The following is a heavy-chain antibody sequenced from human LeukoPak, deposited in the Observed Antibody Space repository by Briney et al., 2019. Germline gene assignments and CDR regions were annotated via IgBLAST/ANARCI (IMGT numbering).Heavy chain of an antibody. J-gene: IGHJ6*04. CDR2: IRSKAYGGTT. Sequence: GSLRLSCTASGFTFGDYAMSWVRQAPGKGLEWVGFIRSKAYGGTTEYAASVKGRFTISRDDSKSIAYLQMNSLKTEDTAVYYCTRDLKNLGNYYYYGMDVWGKGTTVTVSS. D-gene: IGHD1-7*01. CDR1: GFTFGDYA. CDR3: TRDLKNLGNYYYYGMDV. V-gene: IGHV3-49*04.